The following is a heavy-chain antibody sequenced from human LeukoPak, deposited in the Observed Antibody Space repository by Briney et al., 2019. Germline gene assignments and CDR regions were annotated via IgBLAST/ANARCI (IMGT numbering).Heavy chain of an antibody. D-gene: IGHD6-19*01. J-gene: IGHJ3*02. V-gene: IGHV3-64D*06. CDR3: VKAYSSGWYSSGAFDI. Sequence: XWXXXAXXXXLEYVXXXSSNWGSTYYADSVKGRFTISRDNSKNTLYLQMSSLRAEDTAVYYCVKAYSSGWYSSGAFDIWGQGTMVTVSS. CDR2: XSSNWGST.